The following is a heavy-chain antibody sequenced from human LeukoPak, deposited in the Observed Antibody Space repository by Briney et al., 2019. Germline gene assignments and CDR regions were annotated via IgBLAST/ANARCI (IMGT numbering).Heavy chain of an antibody. J-gene: IGHJ4*02. CDR2: IYYSGST. CDR3: ARGSPYTYYDFWSGYGDY. Sequence: SETLSLTCTVSGGSISSGGYYWSWIRQHRGKGLEWIGYIYYSGSTYDNPSLKSRVTISVDTSKNQFSLKLSSVTAADTAVYYCARGSPYTYYDFWSGYGDYWGQGTLVTVSS. D-gene: IGHD3-3*01. CDR1: GGSISSGGYY. V-gene: IGHV4-31*03.